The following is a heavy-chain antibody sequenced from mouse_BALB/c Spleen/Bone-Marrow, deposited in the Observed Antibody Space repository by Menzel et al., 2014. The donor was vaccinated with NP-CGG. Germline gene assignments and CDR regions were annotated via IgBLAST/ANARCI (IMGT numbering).Heavy chain of an antibody. Sequence: QVQLQQSGSVLVRPGASVKLSCKASGYTFTSSWMHWAKQRPGQGLEGIGEIHPNSGNTNYNEKFKGKATLTVDTSSSTAYVDLSSVTSEDSAVYYCARSGFDYWGQGTTLTVSS. D-gene: IGHD4-1*01. CDR3: ARSGFDY. CDR1: GYTFTSSW. V-gene: IGHV1S130*01. CDR2: IHPNSGNT. J-gene: IGHJ2*01.